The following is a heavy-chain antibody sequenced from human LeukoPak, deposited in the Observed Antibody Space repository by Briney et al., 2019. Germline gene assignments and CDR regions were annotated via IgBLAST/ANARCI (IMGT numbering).Heavy chain of an antibody. CDR1: GYTFTSYD. J-gene: IGHJ6*03. D-gene: IGHD1-14*01. CDR3: ARSRRGQFRIILALYYYYYMDV. Sequence: EASVKVSCKASGYTFTSYDINWVRQAPGQGLEWMGWMNPNSGNTDYAQKFQGRVTITRNTSISTAYMELSSLRSEDTAVYYCARSRRGQFRIILALYYYYYMDVWGKGTTVTVSS. V-gene: IGHV1-8*03. CDR2: MNPNSGNT.